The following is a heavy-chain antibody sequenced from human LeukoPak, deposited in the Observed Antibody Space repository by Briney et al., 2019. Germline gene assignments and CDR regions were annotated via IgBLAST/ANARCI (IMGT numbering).Heavy chain of an antibody. J-gene: IGHJ4*02. CDR2: IDPSDSYT. V-gene: IGHV5-10-1*04. D-gene: IGHD3-10*01. Sequence: GESLRISCKGSGYRFTSYWITWVRQMPGKGLEWMGSIDPSDSYTNYSPSFQGQVTISADKSISTAYLQWSGLKASDTAMYYCARVYYGSGSYPHFWGQGTLVTVSS. CDR1: GYRFTSYW. CDR3: ARVYYGSGSYPHF.